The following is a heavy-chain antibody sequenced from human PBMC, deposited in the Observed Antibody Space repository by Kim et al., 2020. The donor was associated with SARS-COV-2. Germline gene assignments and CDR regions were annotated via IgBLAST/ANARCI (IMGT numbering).Heavy chain of an antibody. CDR1: GYTFTSYA. J-gene: IGHJ4*02. V-gene: IGHV1-3*01. CDR3: ARDIAPYSSGWYGPIDY. CDR2: INAGNGNT. Sequence: ASVKVSCKASGYTFTSYAMHWVRQAPGQRLEWMGWINAGNGNTKYSQKFQGRVTITRDTSASTAYMELSSLRSEDTAVYYCARDIAPYSSGWYGPIDYWGQGTLVTVSS. D-gene: IGHD6-19*01.